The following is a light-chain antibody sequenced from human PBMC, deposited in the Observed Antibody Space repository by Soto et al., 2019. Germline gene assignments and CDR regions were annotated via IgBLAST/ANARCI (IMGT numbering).Light chain of an antibody. Sequence: QSVLTQPSSVAGTPGQKVTISCFGSNSNIGNNHVSWYQQVPGSAPKLLIYSNDQRPPGVPDRFSGSKSDTSASLSISGLRVDDEADYYCEVWYDDLNGRWLFGGGTKLTVL. CDR3: EVWYDDLNGRWL. CDR1: NSNIGNNH. J-gene: IGLJ3*02. V-gene: IGLV1-47*02. CDR2: SND.